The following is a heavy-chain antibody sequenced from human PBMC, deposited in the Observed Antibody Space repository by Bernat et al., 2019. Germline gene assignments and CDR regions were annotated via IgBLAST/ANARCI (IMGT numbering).Heavy chain of an antibody. Sequence: EVQLVESGGGLVQPGRSLRLSCTASGFTFGDYAMSWFRQAPGKGLEWVGFIRSKAYGGTTEYAASVKGRFTISRDDSKSIAYLQMNSLRAEDTAVYYCARETIAAAGTFDPWGQGTLVTVSS. V-gene: IGHV3-49*03. CDR1: GFTFGDYA. J-gene: IGHJ5*02. D-gene: IGHD6-13*01. CDR3: ARETIAAAGTFDP. CDR2: IRSKAYGGTT.